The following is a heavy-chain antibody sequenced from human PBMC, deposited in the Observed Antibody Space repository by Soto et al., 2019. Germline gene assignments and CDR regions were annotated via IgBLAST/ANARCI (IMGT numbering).Heavy chain of an antibody. CDR1: GFTFSSYS. Sequence: LRLSCAASGFTFSSYSMNWVRQAPGKGLEWVSYISSSSSTIYYADSVKGRFTISRDNAKNSLYLQMNSLRDEDTAVYYCARFFYCSGGSCYSAFYYYDSSGRPEDAFDIWGQGTMVTVSS. CDR2: ISSSSSTI. CDR3: ARFFYCSGGSCYSAFYYYDSSGRPEDAFDI. D-gene: IGHD2-15*01. V-gene: IGHV3-48*02. J-gene: IGHJ3*02.